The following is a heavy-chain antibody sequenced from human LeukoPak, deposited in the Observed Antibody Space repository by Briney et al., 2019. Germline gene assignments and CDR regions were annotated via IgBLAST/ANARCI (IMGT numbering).Heavy chain of an antibody. D-gene: IGHD6-13*01. V-gene: IGHV4-59*12. CDR1: GDSISRSN. J-gene: IGHJ4*02. CDR2: IFYSGSH. Sequence: SETLSLTRTLPGDSISRSNSSWIRQPPRKGLEWIGDIFYSGSHNYNPSLKSRVTTSFDTSKNQFSLKRSFVTAADTAVYYCARVGHIVAAGTYDYWGQGTLVTVSS. CDR3: ARVGHIVAAGTYDY.